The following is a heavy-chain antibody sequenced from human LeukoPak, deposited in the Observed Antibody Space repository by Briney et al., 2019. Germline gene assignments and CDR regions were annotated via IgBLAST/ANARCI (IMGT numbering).Heavy chain of an antibody. V-gene: IGHV1-2*02. Sequence: ASVNVSCKASGYSFTAYYIFWARQAPGQGLEWMGWIKASSGAAKSAQKFQDRVTMTRDSSISTVYMEVTRLRSDDTAVYYCARGGSGWFYNSLDPWGQGTLVTVSS. D-gene: IGHD6-19*01. CDR1: GYSFTAYY. CDR2: IKASSGAA. J-gene: IGHJ5*02. CDR3: ARGGSGWFYNSLDP.